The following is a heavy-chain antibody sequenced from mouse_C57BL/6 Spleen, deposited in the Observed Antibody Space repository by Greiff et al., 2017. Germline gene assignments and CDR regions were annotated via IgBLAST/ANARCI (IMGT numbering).Heavy chain of an antibody. CDR2: IDPENVLT. CDR1: GFNIKDDY. V-gene: IGHV14-4*01. D-gene: IGHD1-1*01. J-gene: IGHJ1*03. Sequence: VQLKESGAELVRPGASVKLSCTASGFNIKDDYMHWVKQRPEQGLEWIGWIDPENVLTEYASKFQGKAPITADTASNTAYLQLSSLTSEDTAVYYCTTRPYYYGSRYFDVWGTGTTVTVSS. CDR3: TTRPYYYGSRYFDV.